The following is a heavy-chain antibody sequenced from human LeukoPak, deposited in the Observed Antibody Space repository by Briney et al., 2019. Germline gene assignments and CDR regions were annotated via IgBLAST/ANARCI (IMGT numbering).Heavy chain of an antibody. D-gene: IGHD3-9*01. J-gene: IGHJ4*02. CDR2: ISWNSGSI. V-gene: IGHV3-9*01. Sequence: GGSLRLSCAASGFTFDDYAMHWVRQAPGKGLEWVSGISWNSGSIGYADSVKGRFTISRDNAKNSLYLQMNSLRAEDTAVYYCAKSRPVRYFDWLLDYWGQGTLVTVSS. CDR1: GFTFDDYA. CDR3: AKSRPVRYFDWLLDY.